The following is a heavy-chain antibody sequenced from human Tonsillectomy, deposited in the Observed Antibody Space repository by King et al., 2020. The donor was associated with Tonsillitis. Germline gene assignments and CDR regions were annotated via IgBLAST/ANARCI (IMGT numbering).Heavy chain of an antibody. CDR3: ARVKKYYYDSSGYPLDTFDI. J-gene: IGHJ3*02. CDR2: LGSSGGYI. V-gene: IGHV3-21*01. Sequence: VQLVESGGGLVKPGGSLRLSCAASEFIFSTYTMNWVRQAPGKGLEWVSSLGSSGGYIYYADSVKGRFTITRDNAENSLYLQMNSLRAEDTAVYYCARVKKYYYDSSGYPLDTFDIWGQGTMVTVSS. D-gene: IGHD3-22*01. CDR1: EFIFSTYT.